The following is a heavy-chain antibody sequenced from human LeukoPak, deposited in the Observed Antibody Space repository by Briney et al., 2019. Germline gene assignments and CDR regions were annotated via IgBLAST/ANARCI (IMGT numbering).Heavy chain of an antibody. Sequence: GGSLRLSCAASGFTFSIYWMSWVRQAPGKGLEWVANIKEDGSEKYYVDSVKGRFTISRDNAKNSLYLQMTSLKPEDTAVYYCANLARPLDYWGQGALVTVSS. D-gene: IGHD6-6*01. V-gene: IGHV3-7*01. J-gene: IGHJ4*02. CDR1: GFTFSIYW. CDR2: IKEDGSEK. CDR3: ANLARPLDY.